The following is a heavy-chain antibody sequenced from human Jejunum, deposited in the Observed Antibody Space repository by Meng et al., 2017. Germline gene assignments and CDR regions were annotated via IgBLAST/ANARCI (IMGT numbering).Heavy chain of an antibody. D-gene: IGHD4-17*01. CDR2: VFDSGST. Sequence: GRPQESGPGLVRPSETLSLTCPMSGGSVSGRSFYWTWIRQPPGKGLEWIGYVFDSGSTKYNPSLSSRVTISADTSKNQFSLELSSVTAADTAVYYCATDVYGDGLAYLDYWGQGSLVTVSS. J-gene: IGHJ4*02. V-gene: IGHV4-61*01. CDR3: ATDVYGDGLAYLDY. CDR1: GGSVSGRSFY.